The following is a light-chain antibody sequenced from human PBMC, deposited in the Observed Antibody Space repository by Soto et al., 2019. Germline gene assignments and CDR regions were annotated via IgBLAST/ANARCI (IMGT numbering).Light chain of an antibody. CDR1: SSNIGAGYD. Sequence: QSALTQPPSVSGAPGQRVTISCTVSSSNIGAGYDVHWYQQLPGTAPKLLIYGNSNRPSGVPDRFSGSKSGTSASLAITGLQAEDEADYYCQSYDSSLSAPYVFGTGTKVTVL. V-gene: IGLV1-40*01. J-gene: IGLJ1*01. CDR2: GNS. CDR3: QSYDSSLSAPYV.